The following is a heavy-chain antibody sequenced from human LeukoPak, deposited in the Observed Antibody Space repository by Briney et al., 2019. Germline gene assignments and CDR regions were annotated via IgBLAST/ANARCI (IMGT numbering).Heavy chain of an antibody. CDR2: INWNGGST. J-gene: IGHJ3*02. CDR1: GFTFDDYG. Sequence: PGGSLRLSCAASGFTFDDYGMSWVRQAPGKGLEWVSGINWNGGSTGYADSVKGRFTISRDNAKNTLYLQMNSLSTEDTAVYYCARVRSYRGSGSYRTNDGSDIWGQGTMVTVSS. CDR3: ARVRSYRGSGSYRTNDGSDI. V-gene: IGHV3-20*04. D-gene: IGHD3-10*01.